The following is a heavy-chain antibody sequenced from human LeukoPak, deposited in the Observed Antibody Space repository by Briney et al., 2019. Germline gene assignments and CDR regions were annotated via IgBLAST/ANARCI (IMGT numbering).Heavy chain of an antibody. Sequence: SETLSLTCTVSGGSISSYYWSWIRQPPGKGLEWIGYIYYSGSTNYNPSLKSRVTISVDTSKNQFSLKLSSVTAADTAVYYCARTSGSYFYYYGMDVWGQGPRSPSP. CDR2: IYYSGST. D-gene: IGHD1-26*01. J-gene: IGHJ6*02. CDR1: GGSISSYY. CDR3: ARTSGSYFYYYGMDV. V-gene: IGHV4-59*01.